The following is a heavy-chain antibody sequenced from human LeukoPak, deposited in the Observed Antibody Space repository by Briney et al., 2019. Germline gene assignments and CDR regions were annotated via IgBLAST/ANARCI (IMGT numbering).Heavy chain of an antibody. J-gene: IGHJ4*02. V-gene: IGHV3-23*01. CDR1: GFTFSTYA. CDR2: ITGSGGAT. CDR3: AKDRGRYYDSNGYYWGYYSDS. D-gene: IGHD3-22*01. Sequence: GGSLRLSCAASGFTFSTYAVNWVRQAPGKGLEWVSAITGSGGATYYADSVKGRFTISRDNSKNTLYLQMSSLRAEDTAVYYCAKDRGRYYDSNGYYWGYYSDSWGQGILVTVST.